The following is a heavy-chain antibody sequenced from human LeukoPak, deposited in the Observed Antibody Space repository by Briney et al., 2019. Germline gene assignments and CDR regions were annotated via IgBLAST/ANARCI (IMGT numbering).Heavy chain of an antibody. Sequence: GGSLRLSCAASGFTFSDHWMSWVRQAPGKGLEWVANIKTDGGEKYYVDSVKGRFTISRDNAKNSLNLQMSSLRVEDTAVYHCVRYNYGSGTSFDPWGHGTLVTVSS. J-gene: IGHJ5*02. V-gene: IGHV3-7*01. CDR1: GFTFSDHW. CDR3: VRYNYGSGTSFDP. CDR2: IKTDGGEK. D-gene: IGHD3-10*01.